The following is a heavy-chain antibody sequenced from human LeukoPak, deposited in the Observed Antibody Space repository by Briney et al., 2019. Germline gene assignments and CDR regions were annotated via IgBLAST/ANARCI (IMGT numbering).Heavy chain of an antibody. CDR3: ARSIWFDP. Sequence: SETLSLTCAVYGGSFSGYYWSWIRQPPGKGLEWIGEINHSGSTNYNPSLKSRVTISVDTSKNQFSLKLSSVTAADTAVYYCARSIWFDPWGQGTLVTVSS. V-gene: IGHV4-34*01. CDR1: GGSFSGYY. CDR2: INHSGST. J-gene: IGHJ5*02.